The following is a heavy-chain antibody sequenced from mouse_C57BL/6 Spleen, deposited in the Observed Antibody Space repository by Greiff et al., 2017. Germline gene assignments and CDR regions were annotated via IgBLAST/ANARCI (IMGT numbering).Heavy chain of an antibody. J-gene: IGHJ1*03. CDR3: AKMGLSGWFDV. CDR1: GYAFSSSW. D-gene: IGHD4-1*01. Sequence: VKLLPSGPELVQPGASVKISCKASGYAFSSSWMNWVKQRPGKGLEWIGRIYPGDGDTNYNGKLKGKATLTADKSSSTAYMQLSSLTSEGAAVYFCAKMGLSGWFDVWGTGTTVTVSS. V-gene: IGHV1-82*01. CDR2: IYPGDGDT.